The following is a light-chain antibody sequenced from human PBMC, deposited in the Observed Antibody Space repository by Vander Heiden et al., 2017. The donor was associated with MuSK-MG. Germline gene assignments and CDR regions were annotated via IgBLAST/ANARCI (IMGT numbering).Light chain of an antibody. Sequence: SFALTQPPSVSVAPGQTARIPCGGDYIGAEHVHWDQQKPGQAPVVVFNDDSDRPPGSPDRVSGSNSGGAATLTISSVEAGDDADDYWQVWDNDSDHPGVFGGGTKLTVL. CDR1: YIGAEH. CDR2: DDS. V-gene: IGLV3-21*02. CDR3: QVWDNDSDHPGV. J-gene: IGLJ2*01.